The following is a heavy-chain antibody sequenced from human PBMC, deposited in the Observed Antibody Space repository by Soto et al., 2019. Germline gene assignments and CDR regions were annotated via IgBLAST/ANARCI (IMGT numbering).Heavy chain of an antibody. CDR2: VLPISGST. CDR1: GGLISKYS. CDR3: ATIRVRGGPLRFED. J-gene: IGHJ4*01. Sequence: QVQLVQSGAEVRKPGSSVKVSCKTSGGLISKYSFNWVRQAPGQGLEWMGGVLPISGSTDYAQKFQGRLTITADRSTSTVGMELSRLRSDDTANYYCATIRVRGGPLRFEDGGQGMLISVSS. V-gene: IGHV1-69*06. D-gene: IGHD5-12*01.